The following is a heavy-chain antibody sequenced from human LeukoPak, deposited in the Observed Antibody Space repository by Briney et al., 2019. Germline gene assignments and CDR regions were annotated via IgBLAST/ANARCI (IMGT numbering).Heavy chain of an antibody. J-gene: IGHJ2*01. D-gene: IGHD3-22*01. Sequence: SETLSLTCTVSGGSISSYYWSWIRQPAGKGLEWIGRIYTSGSTNYNPSLKSRVTMSVDTSKNQFSLKLSSMTAADTAVYYCAREIATPYYYDSSGFSWYFDLWGRGTLVTVSS. V-gene: IGHV4-4*07. CDR3: AREIATPYYYDSSGFSWYFDL. CDR1: GGSISSYY. CDR2: IYTSGST.